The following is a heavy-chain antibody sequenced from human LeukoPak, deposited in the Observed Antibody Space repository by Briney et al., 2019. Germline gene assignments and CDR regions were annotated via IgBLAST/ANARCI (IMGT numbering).Heavy chain of an antibody. D-gene: IGHD3-10*01. CDR1: GFTFSSSA. J-gene: IGHJ4*02. V-gene: IGHV3-66*01. CDR2: IYSGGST. Sequence: PPGGSLRLSCAASGFTFSSSAMNWVRQAPGKGLEWVSVIYSGGSTYYADSVKGRFTISRDNSKNTLYLQVNSLRAEDTAVYYCARGALGRFGELSDYWGQGTLVTVSS. CDR3: ARGALGRFGELSDY.